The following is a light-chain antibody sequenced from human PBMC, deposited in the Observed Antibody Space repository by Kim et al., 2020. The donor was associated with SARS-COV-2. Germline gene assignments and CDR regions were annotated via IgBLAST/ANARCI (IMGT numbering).Light chain of an antibody. CDR2: KAS. CDR1: QSISSW. J-gene: IGKJ2*01. V-gene: IGKV1-5*03. CDR3: QQYNSHSPDT. Sequence: VSVGDRVIITCRTSQSISSWLAWYQQKPGKAPKLLIYKASDLESGVPSRFSGSGSGTECTLTITSLQPDDFATYYCQQYNSHSPDTFGQGTKLEI.